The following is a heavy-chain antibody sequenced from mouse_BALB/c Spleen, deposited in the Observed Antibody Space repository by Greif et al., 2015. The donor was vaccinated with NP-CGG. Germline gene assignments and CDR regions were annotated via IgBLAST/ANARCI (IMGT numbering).Heavy chain of an antibody. CDR2: ISYDGSN. CDR1: GYSITSGYY. J-gene: IGHJ4*01. D-gene: IGHD2-1*01. Sequence: EVQLQQSGPGLVKPSQSLSLTCSVTGYSITSGYYWNWIRQFPGNKLEWMGYISYDGSNNYNPSLKNRISITRDTSKNQFFLKLNSVTTEDTATYYCPLIYYGNYYAMDYWGQGTSVTVSS. CDR3: PLIYYGNYYAMDY. V-gene: IGHV3-6*02.